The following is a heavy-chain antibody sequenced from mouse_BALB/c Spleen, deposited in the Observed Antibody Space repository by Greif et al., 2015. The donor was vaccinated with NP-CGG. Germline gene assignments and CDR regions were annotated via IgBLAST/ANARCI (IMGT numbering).Heavy chain of an antibody. Sequence: VQLVESGAELVRPGASVKLSCKASGYTFTSYWINWVKQRPGQGLEWIGSIYPSDSYTNYNQKFKDKATLTVDKSSSTAYMQLSSPTSEDSAVYYCTTLYYGNYVYYAMDYWGQGTSVTVSS. CDR2: IYPSDSYT. D-gene: IGHD2-1*01. CDR3: TTLYYGNYVYYAMDY. J-gene: IGHJ4*01. CDR1: GYTFTSYW. V-gene: IGHV1-74*04.